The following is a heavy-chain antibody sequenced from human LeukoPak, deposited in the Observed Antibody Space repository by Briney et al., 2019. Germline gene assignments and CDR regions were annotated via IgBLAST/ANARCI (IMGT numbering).Heavy chain of an antibody. Sequence: GASVKVSCKASGYTFTGYYMHWVRQAPGQGLEWMGWINPNSGGTNYAQKFQGRVTMTRDTSISTAYMELSRLRSDDTAVYYCARAPMHITMIAVPSPTALYDYWGQGTLVTVSS. J-gene: IGHJ4*02. CDR3: ARAPMHITMIAVPSPTALYDY. CDR1: GYTFTGYY. D-gene: IGHD3-22*01. V-gene: IGHV1-2*02. CDR2: INPNSGGT.